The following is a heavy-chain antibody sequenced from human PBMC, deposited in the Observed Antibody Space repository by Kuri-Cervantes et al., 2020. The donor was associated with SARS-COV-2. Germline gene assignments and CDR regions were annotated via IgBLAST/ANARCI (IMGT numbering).Heavy chain of an antibody. CDR2: INPNSGGT. D-gene: IGHD3-22*01. Sequence: ASVKVSCKASGYTFTGYYMHWVRQAPGQGLEWMGWINPNSGGTNYAQKFQGRVTMTRDTSISTAYMELSRLRSDDTAVYYCARDPSYYDGSGYYSPDAPQFDYWGQGTLVTVSS. CDR3: ARDPSYYDGSGYYSPDAPQFDY. J-gene: IGHJ4*02. V-gene: IGHV1-2*02. CDR1: GYTFTGYY.